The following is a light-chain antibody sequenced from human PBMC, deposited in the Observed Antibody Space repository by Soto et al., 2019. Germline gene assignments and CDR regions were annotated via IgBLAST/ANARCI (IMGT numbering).Light chain of an antibody. J-gene: IGLJ2*01. CDR3: QAWDNNTAV. CDR2: HDD. Sequence: SYELTQSPSVSVSPGQTASISCSGEKLGENFVCWYQQKPAQSPVVVIYHDDKRPSGIPERFSGSSSGNRATLTIAGTQALDEADYYCQAWDNNTAVFGGGTKLTVL. V-gene: IGLV3-1*01. CDR1: KLGENF.